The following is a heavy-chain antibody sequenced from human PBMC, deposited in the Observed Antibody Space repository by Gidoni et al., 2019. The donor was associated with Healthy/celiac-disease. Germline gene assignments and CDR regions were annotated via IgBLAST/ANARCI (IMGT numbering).Heavy chain of an antibody. CDR1: GFTFSSYG. J-gene: IGHJ4*02. CDR2: ILYDGSNK. V-gene: IGHV3-33*01. Sequence: QVQLVESGGGVVQPGRSLRLSCAAPGFTFSSYGMHWVRQAPGKGLEWVAVILYDGSNKYYADSVKGRFTISRDNSKNTLYLQMNSLRAEDTAVYYCARDPNRTNWGSSDFDYWGQGTLVTVSS. D-gene: IGHD7-27*01. CDR3: ARDPNRTNWGSSDFDY.